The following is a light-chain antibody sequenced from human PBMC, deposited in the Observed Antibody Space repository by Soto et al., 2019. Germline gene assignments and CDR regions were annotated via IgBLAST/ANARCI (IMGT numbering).Light chain of an antibody. CDR1: HSISSW. CDR2: DAS. CDR3: QQYNSFPWT. Sequence: DIQMTQSPSTLSASVGDRITITCRASHSISSWLAWYQQKPGKAPKSLIYDASSLESGVPSRFSGSGSGTEFTLTISSLLPDDFATYYCQQYNSFPWTCGQGTKVE. J-gene: IGKJ1*01. V-gene: IGKV1-5*01.